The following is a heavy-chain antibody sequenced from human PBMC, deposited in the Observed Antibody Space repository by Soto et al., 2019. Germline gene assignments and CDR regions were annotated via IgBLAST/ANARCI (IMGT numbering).Heavy chain of an antibody. V-gene: IGHV5-10-1*01. CDR2: IDPSDSYT. J-gene: IGHJ4*02. CDR1: GYRFTSYW. Sequence: PGESLKISCKGSGYRFTSYWISWVRQMPGKGLEWMGTIDPSDSYTNYSPSFQGHVTFSADTSISTAYLHWSSLEASDTAMYYCARLLLTSMTRIDYWGQGTLVTVSS. CDR3: ARLLLTSMTRIDY. D-gene: IGHD4-17*01.